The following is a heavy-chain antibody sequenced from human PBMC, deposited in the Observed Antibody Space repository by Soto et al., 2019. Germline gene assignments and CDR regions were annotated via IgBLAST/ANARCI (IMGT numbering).Heavy chain of an antibody. CDR3: ARDRDDFWSGYPIAY. J-gene: IGHJ4*02. CDR2: ISAYNGNT. V-gene: IGHV1-18*01. Sequence: SVRCSCSGAGYACSSQWIRCQRQAPGQGLEWMGWISAYNGNTNYAQKLQGRVTMTTDTSTSTAYMELRSLRSDDTAVYYCARDRDDFWSGYPIAYWGQGTLVPVSS. D-gene: IGHD3-3*01. CDR1: GYACSSQW.